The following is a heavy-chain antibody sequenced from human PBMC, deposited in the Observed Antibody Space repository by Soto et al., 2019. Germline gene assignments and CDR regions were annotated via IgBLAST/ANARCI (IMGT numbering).Heavy chain of an antibody. J-gene: IGHJ6*04. V-gene: IGHV5-51*01. CDR1: GYNFTRYW. CDR3: TRHASNYDVYYYHFGMDV. Sequence: EVQLVQSGAEVKKPGESLKISCKGFGYNFTRYWIGWVRQMPGKGLEWMGIIHPGDSDTRYSPSFQGQVIISADKSTSTAHLQWSSLKASDTAMYYCTRHASNYDVYYYHFGMDVWGKGTTVNVSP. D-gene: IGHD3-16*01. CDR2: IHPGDSDT.